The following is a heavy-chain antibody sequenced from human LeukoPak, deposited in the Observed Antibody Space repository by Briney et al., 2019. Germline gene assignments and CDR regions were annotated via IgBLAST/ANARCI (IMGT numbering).Heavy chain of an antibody. D-gene: IGHD3-3*01. V-gene: IGHV3-30-3*01. CDR3: ARDGVYDFWSGPFMDV. CDR2: ISYDGSNK. J-gene: IGHJ6*02. CDR1: GFTFSSYA. Sequence: GGSLRLSCAASGFTFSSYAMHWVRQAPGKGLEWVAVISYDGSNKYYADSVKGRFTISRDNAKNSLYLQMNSLRAEDTAVYYCARDGVYDFWSGPFMDVWGQGTTVTVSS.